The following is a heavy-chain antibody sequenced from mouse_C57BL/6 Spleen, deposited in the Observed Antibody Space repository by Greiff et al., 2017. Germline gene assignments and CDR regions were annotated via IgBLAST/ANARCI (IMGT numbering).Heavy chain of an antibody. J-gene: IGHJ2*01. Sequence: QVQLKESGAELVKPGASVKISCKASGYAFSSYWMNWVKQRPGKGLEWIGQIYPGGGDTNSNGKFKGKATLTADKSSSTAYMKLRSLTSEDSAVYFCARGGDSSGYGYWSQGTTLTVSS. CDR3: ARGGDSSGYGY. D-gene: IGHD3-2*02. CDR2: IYPGGGDT. V-gene: IGHV1-80*01. CDR1: GYAFSSYW.